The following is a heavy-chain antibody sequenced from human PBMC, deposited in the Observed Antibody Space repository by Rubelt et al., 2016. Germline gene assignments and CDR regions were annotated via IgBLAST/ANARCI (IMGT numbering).Heavy chain of an antibody. V-gene: IGHV3-66*01. CDR1: GFTFSNAW. D-gene: IGHD5-12*01. Sequence: EVQLVESGGGLVKPGGSLRLSCAASGFTFSNAWMNWVRQAPGKGLEWVSIIHSGGSTFHADSVKGRFTISRDTSKNTLYLQMNSLRVEDTAVYYCATRGSWGQGTLVTVSS. J-gene: IGHJ5*02. CDR2: IHSGGST. CDR3: ATRGS.